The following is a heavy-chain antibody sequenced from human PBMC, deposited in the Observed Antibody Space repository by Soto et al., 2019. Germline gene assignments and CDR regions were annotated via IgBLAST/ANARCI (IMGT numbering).Heavy chain of an antibody. Sequence: QLQLQESGPGLVKPSETLSLTCTVSGGSISSSSYYWGWIRQPPGKGLEWIGSIYYSGSTYYNPSLKSRVTISIDTSKNQSSLKPSSVTAADTAVDYCARRLHSLGYCSGGRCYTKGYYFDYWGQGTLVTV. J-gene: IGHJ4*02. D-gene: IGHD2-15*01. CDR2: IYYSGST. V-gene: IGHV4-39*01. CDR3: ARRLHSLGYCSGGRCYTKGYYFDY. CDR1: GGSISSSSYY.